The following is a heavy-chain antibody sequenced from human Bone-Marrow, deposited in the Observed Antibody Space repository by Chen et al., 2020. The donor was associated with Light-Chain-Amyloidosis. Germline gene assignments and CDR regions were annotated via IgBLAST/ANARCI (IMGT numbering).Heavy chain of an antibody. V-gene: IGHV4-39*07. J-gene: IGHJ4*02. CDR1: GDSIRGTNYY. Sequence: QLQLQESGPGLVKPSETLSLTCTVSGDSIRGTNYYWGWIRQPPGEGLEWIGTISYDGYTYYNPSLKSRVTISLDTSKNQVSLKLSSVTAADTAVYYCAREIRLATSAAVTPDYWGQGTLVTVSS. CDR3: AREIRLATSAAVTPDY. D-gene: IGHD6-13*01. CDR2: ISYDGYT.